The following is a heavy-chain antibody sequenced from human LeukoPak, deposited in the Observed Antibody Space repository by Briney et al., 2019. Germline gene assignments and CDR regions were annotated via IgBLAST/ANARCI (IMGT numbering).Heavy chain of an antibody. Sequence: GGSLRLSCAASGFTFSSYGMHWVRQAPGKGLEWVAVIWYDGSNKYYADSVKGRFTISRDNAKNSLYLQMNSLRAEDTALYYCARDPWDLNAFDIWGQGTMVTVSS. CDR3: ARDPWDLNAFDI. J-gene: IGHJ3*02. D-gene: IGHD1-26*01. CDR2: IWYDGSNK. CDR1: GFTFSSYG. V-gene: IGHV3-33*01.